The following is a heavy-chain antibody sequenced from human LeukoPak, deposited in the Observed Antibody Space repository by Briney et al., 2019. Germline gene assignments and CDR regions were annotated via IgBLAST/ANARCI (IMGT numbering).Heavy chain of an antibody. Sequence: SETLSLTCTVSGVSIISSNSYWSWIRQPPGKGLEWIGYIYYSGSTNYNPSLKSRVTISVDTSKNQFSLKLSSVTAADTAVYYCARGAYYGSTHYMDVWGKGTTVTISS. D-gene: IGHD3-10*01. CDR3: ARGAYYGSTHYMDV. J-gene: IGHJ6*03. V-gene: IGHV4-61*01. CDR2: IYYSGST. CDR1: GVSIISSNSY.